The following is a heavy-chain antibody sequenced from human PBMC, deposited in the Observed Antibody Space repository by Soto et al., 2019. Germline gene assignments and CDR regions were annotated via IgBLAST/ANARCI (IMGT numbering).Heavy chain of an antibody. Sequence: ASVKVSCKASGYTFTGYYMHWVRQAPGQGLEWMGWINPNSGGTNYAQKLQGWVTMTRDTSISTAYMELSRLRSDDTAVYYCARDGYNWNDNLAYYYYGMDVWGQGTTVTVSS. CDR3: ARDGYNWNDNLAYYYYGMDV. CDR2: INPNSGGT. D-gene: IGHD1-20*01. V-gene: IGHV1-2*04. CDR1: GYTFTGYY. J-gene: IGHJ6*02.